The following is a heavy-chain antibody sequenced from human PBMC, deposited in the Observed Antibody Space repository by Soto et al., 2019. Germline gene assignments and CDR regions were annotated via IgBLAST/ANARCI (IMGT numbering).Heavy chain of an antibody. Sequence: PGGSLRLSCTASGFTFSRYGMHWVRQAPGKGLEWVAIISYDGSTDNSNYYINSMKDRFTISRDNSMNKVYLEMRSLRPEDTAVYYCAKDQGSGWYNYPAPIDYWGQGTLVTVSS. D-gene: IGHD6-19*01. CDR1: GFTFSRYG. V-gene: IGHV3-30*18. CDR3: AKDQGSGWYNYPAPIDY. CDR2: ISYDGSTDNSN. J-gene: IGHJ4*02.